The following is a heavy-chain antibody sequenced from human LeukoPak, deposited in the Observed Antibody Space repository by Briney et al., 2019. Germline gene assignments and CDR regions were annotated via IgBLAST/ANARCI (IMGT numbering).Heavy chain of an antibody. J-gene: IGHJ2*01. D-gene: IGHD6-6*01. V-gene: IGHV1-46*01. CDR1: GYTFTSDY. CDR2: INPSGGST. CDR3: VRGASSIAALNPFWYFDL. Sequence: ASVKVSCKASGYTFTSDYMHWVRQGPGQGLEWMGLINPSGGSTSYAQKFQGRVTMTRDTSTNTVYMELSSLRSEDTAVFYCVRGASSIAALNPFWYFDLWGRGTLVTVSS.